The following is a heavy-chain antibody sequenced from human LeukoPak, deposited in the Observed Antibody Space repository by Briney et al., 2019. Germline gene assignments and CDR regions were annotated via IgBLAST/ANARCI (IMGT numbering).Heavy chain of an antibody. V-gene: IGHV1-2*02. CDR3: ANEQGG. J-gene: IGHJ4*02. CDR1: GYTFTGSY. Sequence: ASVRVSCKASGYTFTGSYMHWVRQAPGQGFEWIGWISPASGATKYAQNFQGRVTLTTDTSITTAYMELSSLTSDDTASYYCANEQGGWGQGTPVTVSS. D-gene: IGHD1/OR15-1a*01. CDR2: ISPASGAT.